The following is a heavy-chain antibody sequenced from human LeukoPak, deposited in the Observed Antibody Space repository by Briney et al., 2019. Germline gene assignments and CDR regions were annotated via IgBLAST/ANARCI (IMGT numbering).Heavy chain of an antibody. CDR3: ARELRGTGSGGRAAGWYFDY. J-gene: IGHJ4*02. V-gene: IGHV4-34*01. Sequence: SETLSLTCAVYGGSFSGYYWSWIRQPPGKGLEWIGEINHSGSTNYNPSLKSRVTISVDTSKNQFSLKLSSVPAADTAVYYCARELRGTGSGGRAAGWYFDYWGQGTLVTVSS. D-gene: IGHD2-15*01. CDR1: GGSFSGYY. CDR2: INHSGST.